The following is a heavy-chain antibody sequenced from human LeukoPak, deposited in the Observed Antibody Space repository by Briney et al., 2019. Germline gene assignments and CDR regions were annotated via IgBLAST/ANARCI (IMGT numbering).Heavy chain of an antibody. V-gene: IGHV4-59*01. CDR1: GGSISSYY. CDR3: ARDRWLGY. Sequence: PETLSLTCTVSGGSISSYYWSWVRQPPGKGLEWIGYIYYSGSTNYNPSLKSRVPISVDTSKNQFSLKVSSVTAADTAVYYCARDRWLGYWGQGTLVTVSS. J-gene: IGHJ4*02. CDR2: IYYSGST. D-gene: IGHD5-18*01.